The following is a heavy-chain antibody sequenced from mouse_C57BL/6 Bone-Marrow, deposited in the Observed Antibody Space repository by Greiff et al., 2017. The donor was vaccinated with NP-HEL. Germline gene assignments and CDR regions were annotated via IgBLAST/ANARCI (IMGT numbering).Heavy chain of an antibody. CDR2: IHPNSGST. Sequence: VQLMESGAELVKPGASVKLSCKASGYTFTSYWMHWVKQRPGQGLEWFGMIHPNSGSTNYNEKFKSKATLTVYKSSSTAYMQLSSLTSEDSAGYYYARGGSLAMDYWGQGTSVTVSS. V-gene: IGHV1-64*01. J-gene: IGHJ4*01. D-gene: IGHD3-1*01. CDR1: GYTFTSYW. CDR3: ARGGSLAMDY.